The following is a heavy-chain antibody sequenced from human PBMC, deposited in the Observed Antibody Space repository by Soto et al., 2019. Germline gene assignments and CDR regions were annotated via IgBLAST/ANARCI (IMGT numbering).Heavy chain of an antibody. Sequence: QVQLVQSGAEVKKPGSSVKVSCKASGGTFSSYAISWVRQAPGQGLEWMGGIIPIFGTANYAQKFQGRVTITANESTSTAYMELSSLRSEDTAVYYCARGGTRDGYQYGPNYFDSWGQGTLVTVSS. CDR1: GGTFSSYA. D-gene: IGHD5-12*01. CDR2: IIPIFGTA. V-gene: IGHV1-69*12. J-gene: IGHJ4*02. CDR3: ARGGTRDGYQYGPNYFDS.